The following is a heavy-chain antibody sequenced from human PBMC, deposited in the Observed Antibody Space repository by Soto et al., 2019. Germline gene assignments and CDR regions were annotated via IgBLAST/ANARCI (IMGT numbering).Heavy chain of an antibody. CDR3: ARGPNPTYYYDSSGSVDY. J-gene: IGHJ4*02. CDR2: INHSGST. D-gene: IGHD3-22*01. CDR1: GGSFSGYY. Sequence: LSLTCAVYGGSFSGYYWSWIRQPPGKGLEWIGEINHSGSTNYNPSLKSRVTISVDTSKNQFSLKLSSVTAADTAVYYCARGPNPTYYYDSSGSVDYWGQGTLVTVSS. V-gene: IGHV4-34*01.